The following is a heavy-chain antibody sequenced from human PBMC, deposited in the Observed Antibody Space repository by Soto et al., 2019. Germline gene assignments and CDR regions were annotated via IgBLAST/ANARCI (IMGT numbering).Heavy chain of an antibody. CDR3: AKDTRQSVGSGIDY. D-gene: IGHD3-10*01. V-gene: IGHV3-9*01. CDR2: ISWNSGSI. CDR1: GFTFDDYA. J-gene: IGHJ4*02. Sequence: EVQLVESGGGLVQPGRSLRLSCAASGFTFDDYAMHWVRQAPGKGLEWVSGISWNSGSIGYADSVKGRFTISRDNAKNSLYLQMNSLRAEDTALYYGAKDTRQSVGSGIDYWGQGTLVTVSS.